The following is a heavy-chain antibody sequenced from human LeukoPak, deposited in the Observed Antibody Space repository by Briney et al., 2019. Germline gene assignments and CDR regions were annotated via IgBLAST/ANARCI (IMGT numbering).Heavy chain of an antibody. CDR2: INTYNGFS. CDR3: AKNTPGGYSDY. V-gene: IGHV1-18*01. CDR1: GYSCTSSG. D-gene: IGHD6-13*01. J-gene: IGHJ4*02. Sequence: ASVKVSCKTSGYSCTSSGITWARQAPGQGLEWMGWINTYNGFSKYARKLQGRVTMTADTSKSTAYMELSSLSSDDTAVYYCAKNTPGGYSDYWGQGTLVTVSS.